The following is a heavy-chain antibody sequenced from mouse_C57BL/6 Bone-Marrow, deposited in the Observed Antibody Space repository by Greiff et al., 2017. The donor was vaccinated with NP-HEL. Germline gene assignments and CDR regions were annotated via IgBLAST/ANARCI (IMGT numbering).Heavy chain of an antibody. CDR2: INPSNGGT. CDR3: ARREGLRRPYWYFDV. Sequence: QVQLQQPGTELVKPGASVKLSCKASGYTFTSYWMHWVKQRPGKGLEWIGNINPSNGGTNYNEKFKSKATLTVDKSSSTAYMQLSSLTSEDSAVYYCARREGLRRPYWYFDVWGTGTTVTVSS. J-gene: IGHJ1*03. CDR1: GYTFTSYW. D-gene: IGHD2-4*01. V-gene: IGHV1-53*01.